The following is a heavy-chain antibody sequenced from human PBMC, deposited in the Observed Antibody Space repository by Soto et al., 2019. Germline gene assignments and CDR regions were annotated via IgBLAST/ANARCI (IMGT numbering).Heavy chain of an antibody. CDR1: GGTFSSYA. Sequence: QVQLVQSGAEVKKPGSSVKISCKASGGTFSSYAISWVRQAPGQGLEWMGGIIPIFGTANYAQKFQGRVTITADESTSTAYMELSSLRSEDTAVYYCARQWELLHLDWYFDLWGRGTLVTVSS. V-gene: IGHV1-69*01. CDR2: IIPIFGTA. J-gene: IGHJ2*01. CDR3: ARQWELLHLDWYFDL. D-gene: IGHD1-26*01.